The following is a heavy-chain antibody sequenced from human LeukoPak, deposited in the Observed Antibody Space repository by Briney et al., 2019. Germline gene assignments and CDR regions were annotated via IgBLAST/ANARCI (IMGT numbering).Heavy chain of an antibody. CDR3: ARTVSTGNSGWNWFDP. Sequence: GASVKVSCKASGYTFTSNYIHWVRQAPGQGLEWMGMIYPRDGSTSYAQKFQGRVTMTRDTSTSTVYMELSSLRSEDTAVYYCARTVSTGNSGWNWFDPWGQGTLVTVSS. J-gene: IGHJ5*02. D-gene: IGHD5/OR15-5a*01. V-gene: IGHV1-46*01. CDR2: IYPRDGST. CDR1: GYTFTSNY.